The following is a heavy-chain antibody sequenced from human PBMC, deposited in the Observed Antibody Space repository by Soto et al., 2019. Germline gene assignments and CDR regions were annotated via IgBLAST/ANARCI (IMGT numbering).Heavy chain of an antibody. CDR3: AAELYSGGSCCSFDI. V-gene: IGHV1-58*01. CDR1: GFAFRNSA. CDR2: IVVGSGTT. D-gene: IGHD2-15*01. Sequence: SVKVSCKTSGFAFRNSAVQWVRQARVQRLEWMGWIVVGSGTTNYEQRFQKRVTITRDMSTSTVHMELGSLRSEDTAVYYCAAELYSGGSCCSFDIWGQGTMVTVSS. J-gene: IGHJ3*02.